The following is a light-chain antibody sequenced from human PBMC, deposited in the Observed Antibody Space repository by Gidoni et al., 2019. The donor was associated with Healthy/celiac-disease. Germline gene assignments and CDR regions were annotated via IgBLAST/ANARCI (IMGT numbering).Light chain of an antibody. V-gene: IGLV1-44*01. J-gene: IGLJ1*01. CDR2: SNN. CDR3: AAWDDSLNGSYV. Sequence: QSVLTQPPSASGTPGQRVTIACSGSSSNLGSNTVNWYQLRPGTAPKLLIYSNNQRPSGVPDRFSGSKSGTSASLAISGLQSEDEADYYCAAWDDSLNGSYVFGTGTKVTVL. CDR1: SSNLGSNT.